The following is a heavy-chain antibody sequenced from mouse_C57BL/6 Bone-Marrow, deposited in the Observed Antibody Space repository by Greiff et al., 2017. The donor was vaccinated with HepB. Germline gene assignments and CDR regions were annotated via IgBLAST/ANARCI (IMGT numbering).Heavy chain of an antibody. Sequence: QVQLQQSGAELARPGASVKLSCKASGYTFTSYGISWVKQRTGQGLEWIGEIYPRSGNTNYNEKFKGKATLTAAKSSSTAYMELRSLTSEDAAVYFCARGGRAAVKGFAYWGQGTLVTVSA. V-gene: IGHV1-81*01. D-gene: IGHD3-1*01. CDR2: IYPRSGNT. J-gene: IGHJ3*01. CDR1: GYTFTSYG. CDR3: ARGGRAAVKGFAY.